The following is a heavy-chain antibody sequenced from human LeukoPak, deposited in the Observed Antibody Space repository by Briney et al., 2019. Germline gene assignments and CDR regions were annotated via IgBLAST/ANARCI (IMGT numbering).Heavy chain of an antibody. Sequence: SVNVSCKASGGTFSSYAISWVRQAPGHGLEWMGRIIPILGIANYAQKFQRRVTITADKSTSTAYMELSSLRSEDTAVYYCARGSMTTVVTGNWFDPWGQGTLVTVSS. D-gene: IGHD4-23*01. CDR3: ARGSMTTVVTGNWFDP. V-gene: IGHV1-69*04. J-gene: IGHJ5*02. CDR1: GGTFSSYA. CDR2: IIPILGIA.